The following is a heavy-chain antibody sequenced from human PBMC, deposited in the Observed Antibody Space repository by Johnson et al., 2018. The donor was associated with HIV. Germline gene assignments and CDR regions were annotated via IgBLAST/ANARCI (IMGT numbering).Heavy chain of an antibody. CDR1: GFTFSSYA. CDR3: TTCPPGGDYLFSPLRVASGCV. Sequence: QVQLVESGGGVVQPGRSLRLSCAASGFTFSSYAMHWVRQAPGKGLEWVAVISYDAKHKYYADSLKGRFTISRDNSKNTLYLQMNSLKTEDTAVYYCTTCPPGGDYLFSPLRVASGCVWGQGTMVTVSS. J-gene: IGHJ3*01. V-gene: IGHV3-30*04. D-gene: IGHD4-17*01. CDR2: ISYDAKHK.